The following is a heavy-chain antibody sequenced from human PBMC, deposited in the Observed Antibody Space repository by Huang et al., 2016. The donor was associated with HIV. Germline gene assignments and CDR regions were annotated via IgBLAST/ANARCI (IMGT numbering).Heavy chain of an antibody. Sequence: EVQLVESGGGLIQPGGSLRLSCAVSGFTVSSNYMSWVRQAPGKGLEWVSVIHNGGNTYYADSVKGRVAISRDNCKNTLYLQMNSLRAEDTAVYYCAREFCGGDCFRSRDAFDIWGQGTMVTVAS. CDR1: GFTVSSNY. D-gene: IGHD2-21*02. CDR2: IHNGGNT. J-gene: IGHJ3*02. V-gene: IGHV3-53*01. CDR3: AREFCGGDCFRSRDAFDI.